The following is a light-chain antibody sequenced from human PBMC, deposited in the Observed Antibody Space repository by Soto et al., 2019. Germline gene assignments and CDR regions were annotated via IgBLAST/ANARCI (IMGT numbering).Light chain of an antibody. CDR3: QHYNSYSEA. CDR2: KAS. Sequence: QMTQSPATLSGSVGDRVTITCRASQTISSWLAWYQQKQGKAPKLLIYKASTLKSGVPSRFSGSGSGTELTLTISSLQPDDFATYYCQHYNSYSEAFGQGTKVDNK. J-gene: IGKJ1*01. CDR1: QTISSW. V-gene: IGKV1-5*03.